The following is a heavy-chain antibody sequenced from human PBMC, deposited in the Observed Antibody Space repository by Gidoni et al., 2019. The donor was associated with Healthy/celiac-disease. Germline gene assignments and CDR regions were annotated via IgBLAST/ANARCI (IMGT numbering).Heavy chain of an antibody. J-gene: IGHJ5*02. V-gene: IGHV3-13*01. D-gene: IGHD3-16*02. CDR2: IGTAGDT. Sequence: EVQLVESGGGLVQPGGSLRLSCAASGFTFSSYDMHWVRQATGKGLEWVSAIGTAGDTDYPGSVKGRFTISRENAKNSLYLQMNSLRAGDTAVYYCARGDKRKGELSRSWFDPWGQGTLVTVSS. CDR1: GFTFSSYD. CDR3: ARGDKRKGELSRSWFDP.